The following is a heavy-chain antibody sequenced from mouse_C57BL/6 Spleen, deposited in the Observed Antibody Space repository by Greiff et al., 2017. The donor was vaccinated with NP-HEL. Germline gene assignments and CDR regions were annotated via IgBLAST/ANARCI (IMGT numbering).Heavy chain of an antibody. CDR2: IYIGNGYT. Sequence: EVQLQQSGAELVRPGSSVKMSCKTSGYTFTSYGINWVKQRPGQGLEWIGYIYIGNGYTEYNEKFKGKATLTSDTSSRTAYMQLSSLTSEDSAIYFWARSAYYDDDGPYFDVWGTGTTVTVSS. V-gene: IGHV1-58*01. D-gene: IGHD2-4*01. CDR1: GYTFTSYG. J-gene: IGHJ1*03. CDR3: ARSAYYDDDGPYFDV.